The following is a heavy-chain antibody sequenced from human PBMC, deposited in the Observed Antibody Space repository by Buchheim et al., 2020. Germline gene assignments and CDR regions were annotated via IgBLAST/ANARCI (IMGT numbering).Heavy chain of an antibody. D-gene: IGHD7-27*01. CDR2: ISSDGSKK. CDR1: GFTFSNYG. J-gene: IGHJ3*02. Sequence: QVQLVESGGGVVQPGRSLRLSCAASGFTFSNYGMHWVRQLAGKGLEWVAVISSDGSKKFYADSVKGRFTISRDNAKNSLYLQMNSLRAEDTAVYYCARDSVHWGYHDAFDIWGQGT. V-gene: IGHV3-30*03. CDR3: ARDSVHWGYHDAFDI.